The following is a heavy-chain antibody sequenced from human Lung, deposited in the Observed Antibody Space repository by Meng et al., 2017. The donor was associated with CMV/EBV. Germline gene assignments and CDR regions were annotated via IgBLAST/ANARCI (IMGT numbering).Heavy chain of an antibody. V-gene: IGHV3-7*01. D-gene: IGHD3-10*01. Sequence: GESLKISCAASGFTFNTYWMAWVRQALGKGLEWVATLNQDGSQKYYVDSVKGRFTVSKDNAKNSLSLQMSSLRVEDTAVYYCATDTGSHWGQGTLVTVSS. CDR3: ATDTGSH. CDR2: LNQDGSQK. J-gene: IGHJ4*02. CDR1: GFTFNTYW.